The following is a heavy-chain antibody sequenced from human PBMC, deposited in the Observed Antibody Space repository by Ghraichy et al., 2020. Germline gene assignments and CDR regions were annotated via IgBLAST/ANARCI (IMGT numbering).Heavy chain of an antibody. CDR2: IYETGSP. J-gene: IGHJ6*02. Sequence: ESLNISCAVSGGSISNSNWWSWVRQPPGKGLEWIGKIYETGSPNYIPSLKSRVTISIDKSKNQFSLDLTSVTAADTAVYFCARGLGDYYYYGMDFWGQGTTVTVSS. CDR1: GGSISNSNW. V-gene: IGHV4-4*01. D-gene: IGHD2-21*01. CDR3: ARGLGDYYYYGMDF.